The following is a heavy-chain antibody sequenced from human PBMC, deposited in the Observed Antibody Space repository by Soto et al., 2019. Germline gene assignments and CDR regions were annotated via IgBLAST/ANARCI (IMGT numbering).Heavy chain of an antibody. J-gene: IGHJ4*02. D-gene: IGHD4-17*01. Sequence: SVKVSCKASGGTFSSYAISWVRQAPGQGLEWMGGIIPIFGTANYAQKFQGRVTITADESTSTAYMELSSLRSEDTAVYYCASSRSGAGDYDFDYWGQGTLVTVSS. CDR2: IIPIFGTA. CDR3: ASSRSGAGDYDFDY. CDR1: GGTFSSYA. V-gene: IGHV1-69*13.